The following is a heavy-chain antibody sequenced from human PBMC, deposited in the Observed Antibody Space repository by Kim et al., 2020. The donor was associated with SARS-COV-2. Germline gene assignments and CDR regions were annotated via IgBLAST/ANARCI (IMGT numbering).Heavy chain of an antibody. CDR2: ISYDGSNK. V-gene: IGHV3-30*04. J-gene: IGHJ6*02. CDR3: ARSQGAMVRGVTYYYYYGMDV. CDR1: GFTFSSYA. D-gene: IGHD3-10*01. Sequence: GGSLRLSCAASGFTFSSYAMHWVRQAPGKGLEWVAVISYDGSNKYYADSVKGRFTISRDNSKNTLYLQMNSLRAEDTAVYYCARSQGAMVRGVTYYYYYGMDVWGQGTTVTVSS.